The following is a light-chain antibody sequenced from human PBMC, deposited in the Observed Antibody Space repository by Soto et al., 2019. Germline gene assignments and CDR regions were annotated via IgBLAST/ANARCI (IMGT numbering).Light chain of an antibody. V-gene: IGLV2-14*01. CDR1: SSDVGGYNF. CDR2: EVT. Sequence: QSVLTQPASVSGSPGQSITISCTGTSSDVGGYNFVSWYQHHPGKAPQVMFYEVTNRPSGVSNRFSGSKSGNTASLTISGLLAEDEADYYCSSYTSSSTVVFGGGTKLTVL. J-gene: IGLJ2*01. CDR3: SSYTSSSTVV.